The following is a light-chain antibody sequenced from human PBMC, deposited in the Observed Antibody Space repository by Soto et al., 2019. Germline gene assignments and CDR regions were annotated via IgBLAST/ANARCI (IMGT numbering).Light chain of an antibody. CDR2: GNS. V-gene: IGLV1-40*01. CDR1: SSNIGAGYD. Sequence: QSVLTQPPSVSGAPGQRVTISCTGSSSNIGAGYDVHWYQQLPGTAPKLLIYGNSNRPSGVPDRFSGSKSGTSASLAITGLQAEDEADYYRQSYDSSLSAPNVFGTGTKLTVL. CDR3: QSYDSSLSAPNV. J-gene: IGLJ1*01.